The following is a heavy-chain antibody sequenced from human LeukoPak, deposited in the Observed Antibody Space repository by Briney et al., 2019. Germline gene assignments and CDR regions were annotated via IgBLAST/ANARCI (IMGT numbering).Heavy chain of an antibody. V-gene: IGHV1-2*04. CDR1: GYTFTGYY. CDR3: ARDGDYYGSGSGAFDI. CDR2: INPNSGGT. J-gene: IGHJ3*02. D-gene: IGHD3-10*01. Sequence: ASVEVSCKASGYTFTGYYMHWVRQAPGQGLEWMGWINPNSGGTNYAQKFQGWVTMTRDTSISTAYMELSRLRSDDTAVYYCARDGDYYGSGSGAFDIWGQGTMVTVSS.